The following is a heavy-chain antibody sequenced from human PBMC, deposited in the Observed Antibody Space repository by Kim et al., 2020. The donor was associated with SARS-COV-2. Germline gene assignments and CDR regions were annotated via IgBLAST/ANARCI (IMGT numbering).Heavy chain of an antibody. CDR2: ISGSCCST. CDR1: GFTFSSYA. Sequence: GGSLRLSCAASGFTFSSYAMSWVRQAPGKGLEWVSAISGSCCSTYYADSVKGRFTISRDNSKNTLYLQMNSLIAEDTAVYYCAKVLYCSSTSCYRSYGMDVWGQGTTVTVSS. D-gene: IGHD2-2*02. V-gene: IGHV3-23*01. J-gene: IGHJ6*02. CDR3: AKVLYCSSTSCYRSYGMDV.